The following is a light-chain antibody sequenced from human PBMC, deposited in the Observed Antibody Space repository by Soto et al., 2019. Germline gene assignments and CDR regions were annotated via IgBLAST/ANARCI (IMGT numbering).Light chain of an antibody. V-gene: IGKV4-1*01. J-gene: IGKJ4*01. CDR1: QSVLYSSSNKDY. CDR3: QQYYNTPLT. Sequence: EIVMTQSPDSLAVSLGERATINCKSSQSVLYSSSNKDYLAWYQQKPGQPPKLLFYWASTRESGVPDRFSGRGSGTDFNFTISSLQAEDVAMYYCQQYYNTPLTFGGGTKVEIK. CDR2: WAS.